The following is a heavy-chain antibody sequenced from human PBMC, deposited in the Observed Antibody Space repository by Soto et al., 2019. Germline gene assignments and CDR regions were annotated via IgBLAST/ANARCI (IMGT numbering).Heavy chain of an antibody. CDR2: ISAYNGNT. CDR3: ARVVYYGSGSYQTPFDP. CDR1: GYTFTSYG. Sequence: ASVKVSCKASGYTFTSYGISWVRQAPGQGLEWMGWISAYNGNTNYAQKLQGRVTMTTDTSTSTAYMELRSLRSDDTAVYYCARVVYYGSGSYQTPFDPWGQGTLVTVAS. D-gene: IGHD3-10*01. V-gene: IGHV1-18*01. J-gene: IGHJ5*02.